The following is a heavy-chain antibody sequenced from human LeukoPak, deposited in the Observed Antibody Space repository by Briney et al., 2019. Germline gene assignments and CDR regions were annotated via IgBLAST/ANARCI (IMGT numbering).Heavy chain of an antibody. Sequence: PSETLSLTCTVSGGSISSSSYYWGWIRQPPGKGLEWIGSIYYSGSTYYNPSLKSRVTISVDTSKNQFSLKLSSVTAADTAVYYCARCVLGYDSSGYYGNDAFDIWGQGTMVTVSS. D-gene: IGHD3-22*01. CDR1: GGSISSSSYY. CDR2: IYYSGST. J-gene: IGHJ3*02. CDR3: ARCVLGYDSSGYYGNDAFDI. V-gene: IGHV4-39*01.